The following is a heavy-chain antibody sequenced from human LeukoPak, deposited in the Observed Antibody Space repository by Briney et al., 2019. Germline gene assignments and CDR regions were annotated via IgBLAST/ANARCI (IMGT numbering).Heavy chain of an antibody. CDR1: GYTFTSYG. CDR2: ISAYNGNT. CDR3: ARGSPSDIVVVVAATGSEY. D-gene: IGHD2-15*01. J-gene: IGHJ4*02. V-gene: IGHV1-18*01. Sequence: ASVKVSCKASGYTFTSYGISWVRQAPGQGLEWMGWISAYNGNTNYAQKLQGRVTMTTDTSTSTAYMELRSLRSDDTAVYYCARGSPSDIVVVVAATGSEYWGQGTLVTVSS.